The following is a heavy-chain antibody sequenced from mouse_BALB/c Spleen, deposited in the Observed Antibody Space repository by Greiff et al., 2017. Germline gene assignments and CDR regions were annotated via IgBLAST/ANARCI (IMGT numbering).Heavy chain of an antibody. CDR2: ISNGGGST. Sequence: EVQGVESGGGLVQPGGSLKLSCAASGFTFSSYTMSWVRQTPEKRLEWVAYISNGGGSTYYPDTVKGRFTISRDNAKNTLYLQMSSLKSEDTAMYYCARSPYYGNFGGDAMDYWGQGTSVTVSS. J-gene: IGHJ4*01. CDR3: ARSPYYGNFGGDAMDY. CDR1: GFTFSSYT. D-gene: IGHD2-10*01. V-gene: IGHV5-12-2*01.